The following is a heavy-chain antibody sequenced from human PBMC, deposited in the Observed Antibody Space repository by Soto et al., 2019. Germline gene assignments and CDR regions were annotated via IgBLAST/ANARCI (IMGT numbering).Heavy chain of an antibody. D-gene: IGHD5-12*01. CDR3: AREYSGYDRYYYHYYGMDV. V-gene: IGHV4-34*01. J-gene: IGHJ6*02. Sequence: PSETLSLTCAVYGGSFSGYYWSWIRQPPGKGLEWIGEINHSGSTNYNPSLKSRVTISVDTSKNQFSLKLSSVTAADTAVYYCAREYSGYDRYYYHYYGMDVWGQGTTVTVSS. CDR1: GGSFSGYY. CDR2: INHSGST.